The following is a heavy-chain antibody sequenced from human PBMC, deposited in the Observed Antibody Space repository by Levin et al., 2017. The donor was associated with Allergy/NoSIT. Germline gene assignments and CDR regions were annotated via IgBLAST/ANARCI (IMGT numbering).Heavy chain of an antibody. J-gene: IGHJ3*01. CDR2: TYYRSKWSN. CDR3: AKFSAGVDAFDV. D-gene: IGHD3-10*01. CDR1: GDSVSSNSAA. V-gene: IGHV6-1*01. Sequence: SETLSLTCVISGDSVSSNSAAWNWIRQSPSRGLEWLGRTYYRSKWSNDYAVSVKSRITINPDTSKNQFSLQLNSVTPDDTAVYYCAKFSAGVDAFDVWGQGTMVTVAS.